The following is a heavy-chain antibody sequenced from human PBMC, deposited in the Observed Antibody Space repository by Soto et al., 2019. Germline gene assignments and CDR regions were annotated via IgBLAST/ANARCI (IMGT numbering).Heavy chain of an antibody. CDR1: GFTFSNYG. Sequence: EGSLRLSCAASGFTFSNYGMHWVRQAPGKGLEWVALILYDGSNKYYADSVKGRFTISRDNSKNTLYLQMNSLRAEDTAVYYCAKDQNGMDVWGQGTTVTVSS. J-gene: IGHJ6*02. CDR2: ILYDGSNK. V-gene: IGHV3-30*02. CDR3: AKDQNGMDV.